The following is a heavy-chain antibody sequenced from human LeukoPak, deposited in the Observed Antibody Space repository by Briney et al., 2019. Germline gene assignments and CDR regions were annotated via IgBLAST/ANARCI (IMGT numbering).Heavy chain of an antibody. Sequence: GGSLRLSCAASGFIFSSYSMNWVRQAPGKGLEWISYISGGGGNIHYADSVEGRFTISRDNAKNSVYLQMNSLRAEDTAVYYCARAPGLPDYWGQGTLVTVSS. CDR1: GFIFSSYS. V-gene: IGHV3-48*01. CDR2: ISGGGGNI. J-gene: IGHJ4*02. CDR3: ARAPGLPDY. D-gene: IGHD5-12*01.